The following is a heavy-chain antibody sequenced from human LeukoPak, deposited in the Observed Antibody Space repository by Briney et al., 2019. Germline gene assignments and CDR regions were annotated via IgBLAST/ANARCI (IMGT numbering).Heavy chain of an antibody. Sequence: SETLSLTCTVSGGSISSGGYYWSWIRQPPGKGLEWIGYIYHSGSTYYNPSLKSRVTISVDRSKNQFSLKLSSVTAADTAVYYCARVRVGHAVTLDYWGQGTLVTVSS. V-gene: IGHV4-30-2*01. CDR1: GGSISSGGYY. D-gene: IGHD4-11*01. CDR3: ARVRVGHAVTLDY. J-gene: IGHJ4*02. CDR2: IYHSGST.